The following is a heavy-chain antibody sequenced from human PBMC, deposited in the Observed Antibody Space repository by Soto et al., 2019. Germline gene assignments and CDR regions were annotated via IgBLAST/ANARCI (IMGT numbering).Heavy chain of an antibody. D-gene: IGHD4-17*01. CDR2: IDPSDSYT. J-gene: IGHJ6*02. CDR3: ARHQLQTDYGDYSFFHYGMDV. V-gene: IGHV5-10-1*01. CDR1: GYSFTSYW. Sequence: GESLKISGKGSGYSFTSYWISWVLQMTGKCLAWMGRIDPSDSYTNYSPSFQGPVTISADKSISTAYLQWSSLKASDTAMYYCARHQLQTDYGDYSFFHYGMDVWGQGTTVTVSS.